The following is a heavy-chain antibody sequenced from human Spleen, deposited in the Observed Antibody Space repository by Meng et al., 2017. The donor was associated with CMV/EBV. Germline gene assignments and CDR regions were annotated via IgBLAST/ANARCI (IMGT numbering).Heavy chain of an antibody. Sequence: GGSLRLSCAASGFPFTNYWMSWVRQAPGKGLEWVSLISSNGFNTYYADSVKGRFTVSRDNSMNSLFLQMDRLRVDDTAFYYCTKDKMTGGVGGGYQDYWGQGTLVTVSS. CDR2: ISSNGFNT. J-gene: IGHJ4*02. CDR1: GFPFTNYW. CDR3: TKDKMTGGVGGGYQDY. D-gene: IGHD1-26*01. V-gene: IGHV3-43D*03.